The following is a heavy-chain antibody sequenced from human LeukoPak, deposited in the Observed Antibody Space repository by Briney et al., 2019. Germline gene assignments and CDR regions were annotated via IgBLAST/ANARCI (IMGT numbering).Heavy chain of an antibody. CDR2: ISGSGGDT. Sequence: PGGSLRLSCAASGFTFSSFAMSWVRQAPGKGLEWVSGISGSGGDTYYADSVKGRFTISRDNSRDTLYLQMNSLRAEDTAVYYCANPPPLTVTPPNDAFDMWGQGTMVTVSS. D-gene: IGHD4-17*01. CDR1: GFTFSSFA. V-gene: IGHV3-23*01. CDR3: ANPPPLTVTPPNDAFDM. J-gene: IGHJ3*02.